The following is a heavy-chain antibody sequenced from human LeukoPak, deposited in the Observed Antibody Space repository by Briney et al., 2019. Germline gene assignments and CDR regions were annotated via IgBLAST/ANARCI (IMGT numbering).Heavy chain of an antibody. D-gene: IGHD1-26*01. CDR2: INPNSGGT. CDR3: ATDGRIRGSYGPYDAFDI. Sequence: ASVKVSCKASGYTFTGYYMHWVRQAPGQGLEWMGWINPNSGGTNYAQKFQGRVTMTRDTSISTAYMELSSLRSEDTAVYYCATDGRIRGSYGPYDAFDIWGQGTMVTVSS. V-gene: IGHV1-2*02. CDR1: GYTFTGYY. J-gene: IGHJ3*02.